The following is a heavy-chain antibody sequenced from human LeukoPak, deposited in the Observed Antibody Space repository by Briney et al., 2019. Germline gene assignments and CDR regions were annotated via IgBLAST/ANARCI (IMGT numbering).Heavy chain of an antibody. CDR3: AKGGGGGNGWYLFH. CDR2: ITADGRNT. D-gene: IGHD6-19*01. CDR1: GFSFDDYA. J-gene: IGHJ4*02. V-gene: IGHV3-43*02. Sequence: GGSLRRYCVGSGFSFDDYAMHWARQVPGKGLEWVSLITADGRNTYYANFVKGRFTISRDNRKNSLYLQMNSLTVDDTAKYYCAKGGGGGNGWYLFHWGQGALVTVSS.